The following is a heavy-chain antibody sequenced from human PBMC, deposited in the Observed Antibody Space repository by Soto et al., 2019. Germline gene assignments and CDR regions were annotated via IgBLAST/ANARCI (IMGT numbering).Heavy chain of an antibody. CDR2: INHSGST. Sequence: QVQLQQWGAGLLKPSETLSLTCAVYGGSFSGYYWSWIRQPPGKGLEWIGEINHSGSTNYNPSLKRRVTISVDPAKNHFSLKLSSVPAADTAVYYCARGRVYCSGGSCYSGGKIDYWGQGTLVTVSS. J-gene: IGHJ4*02. CDR1: GGSFSGYY. D-gene: IGHD2-15*01. V-gene: IGHV4-34*01. CDR3: ARGRVYCSGGSCYSGGKIDY.